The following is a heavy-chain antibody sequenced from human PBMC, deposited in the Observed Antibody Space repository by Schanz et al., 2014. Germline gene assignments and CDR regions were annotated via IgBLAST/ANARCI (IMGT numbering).Heavy chain of an antibody. J-gene: IGHJ4*02. V-gene: IGHV1-18*01. CDR3: ARGGYSSGWYDRDIAHFDY. CDR2: ISAYNGNT. Sequence: QVQLVQSGAEVKKPGASVKVSCKASGYSFTPFPIHWVRQAPGQGLEWMGWISAYNGNTNYAQKLQGRVTMTTDTSTSTAYMELRSLRSDDTAVYYCARGGYSSGWYDRDIAHFDYWGQGTLVTVSS. D-gene: IGHD6-19*01. CDR1: GYSFTPFP.